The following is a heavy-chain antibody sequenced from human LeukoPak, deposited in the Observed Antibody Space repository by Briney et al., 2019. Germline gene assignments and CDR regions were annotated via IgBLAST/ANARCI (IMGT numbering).Heavy chain of an antibody. Sequence: ASVKVSCKASGYTFTIYYMHWVRQAPGQGLEWMGIINPSGGSTSYAQKFQGRVTMTRDMSTSTVYMELSSLRSEDTAVYYCARGGRWELPRPYAFDIWGQGTMVTVSS. CDR1: GYTFTIYY. CDR2: INPSGGST. V-gene: IGHV1-46*01. CDR3: ARGGRWELPRPYAFDI. J-gene: IGHJ3*02. D-gene: IGHD1-26*01.